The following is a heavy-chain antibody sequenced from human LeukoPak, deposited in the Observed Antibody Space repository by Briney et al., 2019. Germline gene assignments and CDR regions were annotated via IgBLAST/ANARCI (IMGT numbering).Heavy chain of an antibody. J-gene: IGHJ6*03. V-gene: IGHV3-53*01. Sequence: GGSLRLSCAASGFSVSSNYMSWVRQAPGKGLEWVSVIYRGGRTYYADSVKGRFTISRDNAKNSLYLQMNSLRAEDTAVYYCARDNVHSSSWYPHLYYYYYMDVWGKGTTVTVSS. CDR1: GFSVSSNY. D-gene: IGHD6-13*01. CDR3: ARDNVHSSSWYPHLYYYYYMDV. CDR2: IYRGGRT.